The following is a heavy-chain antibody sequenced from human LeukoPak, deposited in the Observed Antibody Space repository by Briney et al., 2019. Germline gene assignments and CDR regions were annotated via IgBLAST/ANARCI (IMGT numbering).Heavy chain of an antibody. Sequence: GGSLRPSCAASGFTFSRYWMTWVRQAPGKGLEWVANINQDGGEKNYVDSVKGRFTISRDNAKNSLYLQMNSLRVEDTAVYYCARWVEGLDYWGQGTLVTVSS. V-gene: IGHV3-7*01. J-gene: IGHJ4*02. CDR2: INQDGGEK. CDR3: ARWVEGLDY. CDR1: GFTFSRYW. D-gene: IGHD1-1*01.